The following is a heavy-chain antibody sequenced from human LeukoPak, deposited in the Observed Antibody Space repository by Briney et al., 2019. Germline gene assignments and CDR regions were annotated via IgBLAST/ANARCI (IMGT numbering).Heavy chain of an antibody. Sequence: SETLSLTCTVSGGSISSSSYYWGWIRQPPGKGLEWIGSIYYSGSTYYNPSLKSRVTISVGTSKNQFSLKLSSVTAADTAVYYCARDWADYYGSGSLDYWGQGTLVTVSS. J-gene: IGHJ4*02. CDR2: IYYSGST. CDR1: GGSISSSSYY. CDR3: ARDWADYYGSGSLDY. D-gene: IGHD3-10*01. V-gene: IGHV4-39*07.